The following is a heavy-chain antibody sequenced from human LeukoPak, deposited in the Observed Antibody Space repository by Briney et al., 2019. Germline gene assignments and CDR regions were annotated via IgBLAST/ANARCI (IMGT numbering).Heavy chain of an antibody. V-gene: IGHV3-23*01. D-gene: IGHD2-2*01. J-gene: IGHJ5*02. CDR3: AKWYCSSTSCPYWFDP. CDR2: ISGSGGST. CDR1: GFTFSSYA. Sequence: GGSLRLSCAASGFTFSSYAMSWVRQAPGKGLEWVSAISGSGGSTYYADSVRGRFTISRDNSKNTLYLQMNSLRAEDTAVYYCAKWYCSSTSCPYWFDPWGQGTLVTVSS.